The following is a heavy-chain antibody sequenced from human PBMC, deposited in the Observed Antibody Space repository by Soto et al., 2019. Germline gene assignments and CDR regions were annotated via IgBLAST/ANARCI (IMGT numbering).Heavy chain of an antibody. CDR3: ARGYDFWSGPPVDYYYGMDV. CDR1: GYTFTSYY. D-gene: IGHD3-3*01. Sequence: GASVKVSCKASGYTFTSYYMHWVRQAPGQGLEWMGIINPSGGSTSYAQKFQGRVTMTRDTSTSTVYMGLSSLRSEDTAVYYCARGYDFWSGPPVDYYYGMDVWGQGTTVTVSS. V-gene: IGHV1-46*01. J-gene: IGHJ6*02. CDR2: INPSGGST.